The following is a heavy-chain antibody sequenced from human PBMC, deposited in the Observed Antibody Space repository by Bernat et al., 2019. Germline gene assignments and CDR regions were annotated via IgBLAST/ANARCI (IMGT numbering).Heavy chain of an antibody. Sequence: QVQLQESGPGLVKPSGTLSLTCAVSGGSISSSNWWSWVRQPPGKGLEWIGEIYHSGSTNYNPSLKSRVTISVDKSKNQFSLKLSSVTAADTAVYYCARKPPNYCTGGVCYNADFDYWGQGTLVTVSS. CDR2: IYHSGST. J-gene: IGHJ4*02. V-gene: IGHV4-4*02. CDR1: GGSISSSNW. CDR3: ARKPPNYCTGGVCYNADFDY. D-gene: IGHD2-8*02.